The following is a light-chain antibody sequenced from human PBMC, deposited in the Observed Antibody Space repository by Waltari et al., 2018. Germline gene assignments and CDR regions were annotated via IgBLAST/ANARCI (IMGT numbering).Light chain of an antibody. CDR3: TSYTSSSSLV. CDR2: DDS. Sequence: QSALTQPASVSGSPGQSLTISCTGTSSDVGGYNYVSWYQQHPGKAPKLMIYDDSNRPSGVSNRFSGSKSGNTASLTISGLQAEDEADYYCTSYTSSSSLVFGTGTKVTVL. J-gene: IGLJ1*01. V-gene: IGLV2-14*01. CDR1: SSDVGGYNY.